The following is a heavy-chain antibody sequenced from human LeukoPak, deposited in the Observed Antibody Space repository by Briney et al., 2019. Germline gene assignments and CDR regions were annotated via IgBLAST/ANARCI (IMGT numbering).Heavy chain of an antibody. Sequence: GRSLTLSCAASGFPFSSYGMHWVRPAPGKGLEWVAVISYDGSNKYYADSVKGRFTISRDNSKNTLYLQMNSLRAEDTAVYYCAKEFQGIAVAGDFDYWGQGTLVTVSS. CDR2: ISYDGSNK. D-gene: IGHD6-19*01. CDR1: GFPFSSYG. CDR3: AKEFQGIAVAGDFDY. V-gene: IGHV3-30*18. J-gene: IGHJ4*02.